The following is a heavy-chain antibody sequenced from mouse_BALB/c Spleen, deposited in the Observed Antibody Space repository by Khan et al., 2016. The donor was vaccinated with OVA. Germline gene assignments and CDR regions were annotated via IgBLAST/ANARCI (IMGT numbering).Heavy chain of an antibody. CDR3: ASLGYTEAIDY. V-gene: IGHV9-3-1*01. CDR2: INTYTGEP. J-gene: IGHJ4*01. CDR1: GYTFTTYG. Sequence: QIQLVQSGPELKKPGVTVKISCKASGYTFTTYGMNWVKQAPGKGLKWMGWINTYTGEPTYVDDFKGRFAFSLETSASTAYLQINNLKTEDTATYICASLGYTEAIDYWGQGTSVTVSA.